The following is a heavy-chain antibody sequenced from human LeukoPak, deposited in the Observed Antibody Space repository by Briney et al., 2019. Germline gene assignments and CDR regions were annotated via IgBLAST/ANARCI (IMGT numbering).Heavy chain of an antibody. CDR1: GGSFSGYY. Sequence: SATLSLTGAVYGGSFSGYYWSCIRQPPGKGLEWIGAINHSGSTNYNPSLKSRVTISVDTSKNQFSLKLSSVTAADTAVYYCARGVGATTLPGYNWFDPWGQGTLVTVSS. CDR3: ARGVGATTLPGYNWFDP. CDR2: INHSGST. V-gene: IGHV4-34*01. D-gene: IGHD1-26*01. J-gene: IGHJ5*02.